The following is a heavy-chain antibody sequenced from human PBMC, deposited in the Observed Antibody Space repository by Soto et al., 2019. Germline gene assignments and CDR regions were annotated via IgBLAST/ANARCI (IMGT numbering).Heavy chain of an antibody. J-gene: IGHJ4*02. V-gene: IGHV4-34*01. Sequence: QVQLQQWGAGLLKPSETLSLTCAVYGGSFSGYYWSWIRQPPGKGLEWIGEINHSGSTNYNPSLKSRVTISVDTSKNQFSLKLSSVTAADTAVYYCARVRPITMVRGVHFDYWGQGTLVTVSS. CDR3: ARVRPITMVRGVHFDY. D-gene: IGHD3-10*01. CDR2: INHSGST. CDR1: GGSFSGYY.